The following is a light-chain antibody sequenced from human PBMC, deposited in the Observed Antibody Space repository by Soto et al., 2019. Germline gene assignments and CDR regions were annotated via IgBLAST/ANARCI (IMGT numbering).Light chain of an antibody. V-gene: IGKV3-15*01. J-gene: IGKJ1*01. CDR2: AVS. Sequence: EIMMTQSPGTLSASPGERATLSCRASHSVSSNLAWYQQKPGQAPRLLIYAVSTRATGIPARFSGSGSGTEFTLTISSLQSEDFAVYYCQQYTKWPLTFGQGTKVEIK. CDR3: QQYTKWPLT. CDR1: HSVSSN.